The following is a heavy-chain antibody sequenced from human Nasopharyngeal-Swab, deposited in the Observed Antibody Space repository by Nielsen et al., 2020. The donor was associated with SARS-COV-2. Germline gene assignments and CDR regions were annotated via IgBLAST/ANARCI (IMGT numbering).Heavy chain of an antibody. CDR1: GDSIAYSTFY. D-gene: IGHD6-13*01. J-gene: IGHJ4*02. V-gene: IGHV4-39*01. Sequence: SCTVSGDSIAYSTFYWGWIRQPPGKGLEWIGNIYYNGNTYQNPSLKSRLTISVDKSKNQFSLQLSSVTAADTAVYYCVRSSSWYYFDYWAQGTQVTVSS. CDR3: VRSSSWYYFDY. CDR2: IYYNGNT.